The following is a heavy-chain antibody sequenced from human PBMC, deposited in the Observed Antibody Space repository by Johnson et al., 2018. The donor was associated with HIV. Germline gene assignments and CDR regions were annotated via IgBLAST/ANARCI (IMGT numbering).Heavy chain of an antibody. CDR1: GFTVSSNY. D-gene: IGHD6-13*01. V-gene: IGHV3-30*03. J-gene: IGHJ3*02. Sequence: QVQLVESGGGLVQPGGSLRLSCAASGFTVSSNYMSWVRQAPGTGLELVAVISYDGSNEYYGDSVKGRFSISRDNSKNTLYLQMNSLRAEDTAVYYCASGWGIAASDAFDIWGQGTMVIVSS. CDR2: ISYDGSNE. CDR3: ASGWGIAASDAFDI.